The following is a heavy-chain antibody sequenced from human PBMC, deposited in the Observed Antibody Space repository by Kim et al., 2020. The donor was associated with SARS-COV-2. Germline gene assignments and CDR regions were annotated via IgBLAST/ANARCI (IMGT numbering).Heavy chain of an antibody. J-gene: IGHJ5*02. Sequence: SETLSLTCSVSGGSIRSYYWTWIRQSTGKRLEWIGYVYHTGNTNYNPSLRGRVTISLDTSKRQFSLTLTFVTAADTAVYFCASLGVGSVVWFDPWGQGTLVTVSS. CDR3: ASLGVGSVVWFDP. D-gene: IGHD1-26*01. V-gene: IGHV4-59*01. CDR1: GGSIRSYY. CDR2: VYHTGNT.